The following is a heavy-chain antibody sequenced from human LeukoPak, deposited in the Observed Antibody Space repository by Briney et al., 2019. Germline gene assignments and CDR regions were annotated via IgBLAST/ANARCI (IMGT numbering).Heavy chain of an antibody. CDR2: IIPIFGTA. CDR3: ARDRGGYSYGPPSYYYYGMGV. CDR1: GGTFSSYA. Sequence: SVKVSCKASGGTFSSYAISWVRQAPGQGLEWMGGIIPIFGTANYAQKFQGRVTITADESTSTAYMELSSLRSEDTAVYYCARDRGGYSYGPPSYYYYGMGVWGQGTTVTVSS. D-gene: IGHD5-18*01. J-gene: IGHJ6*02. V-gene: IGHV1-69*13.